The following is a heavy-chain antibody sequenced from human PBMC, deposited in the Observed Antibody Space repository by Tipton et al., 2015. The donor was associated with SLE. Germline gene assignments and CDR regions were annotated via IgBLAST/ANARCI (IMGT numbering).Heavy chain of an antibody. Sequence: TLSLTCTVSDGPISNFHCSWIRQSPGKGLEWIGNIYYSGSTNFNPSLKSRVTISIATSKNQFSLNLSSVTAADTAVYYCARLFDAYGYFDYWGQGTLVTVSS. CDR3: ARLFDAYGYFDY. V-gene: IGHV4-59*08. J-gene: IGHJ4*02. D-gene: IGHD4-17*01. CDR2: IYYSGST. CDR1: DGPISNFH.